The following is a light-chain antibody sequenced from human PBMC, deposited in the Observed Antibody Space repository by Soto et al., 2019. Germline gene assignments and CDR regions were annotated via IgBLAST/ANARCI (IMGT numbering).Light chain of an antibody. Sequence: QSALTQPASVSGSPGQSITISCTGTSRDVVSYNLLSWYQQYPDKAPKLMIYEVSKRPSEVSNRFSGSKSGNTASLTISGLQAEDEADYYCCSYADSSTLYVFGSGTKVTVL. V-gene: IGLV2-23*02. CDR3: CSYADSSTLYV. CDR2: EVS. J-gene: IGLJ1*01. CDR1: SRDVVSYNL.